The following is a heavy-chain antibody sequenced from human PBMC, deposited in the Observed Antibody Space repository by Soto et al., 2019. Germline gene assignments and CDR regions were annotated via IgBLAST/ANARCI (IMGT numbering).Heavy chain of an antibody. D-gene: IGHD6-6*01. V-gene: IGHV4-39*01. J-gene: IGHJ5*02. CDR3: ARNSGPYASSWFDA. CDR1: GGSISSSSYY. Sequence: KTSETLSLTCTVSGGSISSSSYYWGWIRQPPGKGLEWIGSIYYSGSTYYNPSLKSRVTISINTSKNQMSLELNSVTAADTAVYYCARNSGPYASSWFDAWGQGTMVTVSS. CDR2: IYYSGST.